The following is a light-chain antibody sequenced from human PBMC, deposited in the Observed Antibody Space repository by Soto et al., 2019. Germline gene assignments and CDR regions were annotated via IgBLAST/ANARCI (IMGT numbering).Light chain of an antibody. CDR3: QQYGTSPRT. CDR1: QSISNSY. J-gene: IGKJ1*01. V-gene: IGKV3-20*01. CDR2: GAS. Sequence: EIVLTQSPGTLSLSPGERATLSCRASQSISNSYLAWHQQKPGQAPRLLIYGASNRATGIPDRFSGSGSGTDFTLTINRLEPEDFAVYYCQQYGTSPRTFGQGTMVEIK.